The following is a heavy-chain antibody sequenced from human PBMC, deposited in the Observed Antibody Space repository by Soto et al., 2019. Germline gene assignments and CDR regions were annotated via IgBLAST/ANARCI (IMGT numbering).Heavy chain of an antibody. J-gene: IGHJ3*02. D-gene: IGHD2-15*01. CDR2: LNSDGSST. CDR1: GFTFSSYW. CDR3: ARAFQCYCTGGSCYPSI. V-gene: IGHV3-74*01. Sequence: EVQLVESGGGLVQPGGSLRLSCAASGFTFSSYWMHWVRQAPGKGLVWVSRLNSDGSSTSFADSVKGRFTISRDNAKNTLYMQMNSLRAEDTAVYYCARAFQCYCTGGSCYPSIWGQGTMVTVSS.